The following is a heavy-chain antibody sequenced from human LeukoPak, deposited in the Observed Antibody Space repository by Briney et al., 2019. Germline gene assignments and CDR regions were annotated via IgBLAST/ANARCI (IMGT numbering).Heavy chain of an antibody. J-gene: IGHJ4*03. Sequence: NPSETLSLTCAVYGGSFSRYYWSWIRQSQGKGREWIAEIDHRGDTNYNPSVKSRVTISVDTSKNQFSLKMRSLSAADTALYYCARGATISETGYFDFWGQGTLVTVSS. CDR2: IDHRGDT. D-gene: IGHD5-24*01. CDR3: ARGATISETGYFDF. CDR1: GGSFSRYY. V-gene: IGHV4-34*01.